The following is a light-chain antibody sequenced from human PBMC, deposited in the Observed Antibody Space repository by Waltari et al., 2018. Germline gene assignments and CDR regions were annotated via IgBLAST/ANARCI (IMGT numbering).Light chain of an antibody. CDR3: TSYAGSHNWV. CDR1: SSPVGGYNY. V-gene: IGLV2-8*01. J-gene: IGLJ2*01. Sequence: QSALTQPPSASGSPGQSVTISCTGTSSPVGGYNYVSWYQPHPGKAPKIMISEVNKLPSGVPDRFSGSKSGNTASLTVSGLQADDKADYYCTSYAGSHNWVFGGGTKLTVL. CDR2: EVN.